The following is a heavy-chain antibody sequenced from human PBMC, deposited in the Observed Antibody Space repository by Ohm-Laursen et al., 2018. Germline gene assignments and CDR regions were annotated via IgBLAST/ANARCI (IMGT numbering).Heavy chain of an antibody. CDR3: ARHYDSSGLDAFDI. CDR2: ISWNSGSI. Sequence: SLRLSCSASGFTFYDYAMHWVRQAPGKGLEWVSGISWNSGSIGYADSVKGRFTISRDNAKNSLYLQMNSLRAEDTALYYCARHYDSSGLDAFDIWGQGTMVTVSS. CDR1: GFTFYDYA. V-gene: IGHV3-9*01. J-gene: IGHJ3*02. D-gene: IGHD3-22*01.